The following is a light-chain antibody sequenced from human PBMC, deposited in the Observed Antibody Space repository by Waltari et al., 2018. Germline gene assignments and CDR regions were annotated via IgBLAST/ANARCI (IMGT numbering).Light chain of an antibody. CDR2: ANY. J-gene: IGLJ3*02. CDR3: ATWDDSLSGRV. Sequence: QSVLTQPPSTSGTPGQRVTISCSGSTSNIGTNTVTWYQLLPGTAPKTVIFANYHRHSGVPVRFSASKSGTSASLVISGLQSEDEADYFCATWDDSLSGRVFGGGTKVTVL. CDR1: TSNIGTNT. V-gene: IGLV1-44*01.